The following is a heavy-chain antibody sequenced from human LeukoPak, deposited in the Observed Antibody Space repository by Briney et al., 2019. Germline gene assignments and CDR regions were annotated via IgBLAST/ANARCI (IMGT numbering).Heavy chain of an antibody. V-gene: IGHV4-30-4*08. CDR3: ARDRITIFGVVQNWFDP. CDR2: IYYSGST. D-gene: IGHD3-3*01. J-gene: IGHJ5*02. Sequence: SQTLSLTCTVSGGSISSGDHYWSWIRQPPGKGLEWIGYIYYSGSTYYNPSLKSRVTISVDTSKNRFSLKLSSVTAADTAVYYCARDRITIFGVVQNWFDPWGQGNPGHRLL. CDR1: GGSISSGDHY.